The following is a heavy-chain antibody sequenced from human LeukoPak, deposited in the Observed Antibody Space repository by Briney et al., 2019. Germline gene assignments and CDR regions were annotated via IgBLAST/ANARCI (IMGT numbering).Heavy chain of an antibody. CDR2: VSGSGAST. CDR3: ARRGSGSYYDNWFDP. Sequence: GGSLRLSCAASGFIFNNYALSWVRQAPGKGLERVSAVSGSGASTYYADSVKGRFTISRDNSKNTLFLQMNSLRAEDTAVYYCARRGSGSYYDNWFDPWGQGTLVTVSS. V-gene: IGHV3-23*01. CDR1: GFIFNNYA. D-gene: IGHD3-10*01. J-gene: IGHJ5*02.